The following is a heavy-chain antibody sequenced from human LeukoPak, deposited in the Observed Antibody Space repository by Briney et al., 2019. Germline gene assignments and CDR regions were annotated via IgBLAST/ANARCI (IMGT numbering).Heavy chain of an antibody. J-gene: IGHJ3*02. CDR3: ARDLSGYNPKAFDI. CDR1: RGIFSSYA. CDR2: MYTMFATA. D-gene: IGHD5-12*01. V-gene: IGHV1-69*05. Sequence: SVKVSCKAARGIFSSYAISWVRQAAGQGLEWVGGMYTMFATANYAQKFQSRVPITTDESTSTAYMELISLRSEDTAVYYCARDLSGYNPKAFDIWGQGTMVTVSS.